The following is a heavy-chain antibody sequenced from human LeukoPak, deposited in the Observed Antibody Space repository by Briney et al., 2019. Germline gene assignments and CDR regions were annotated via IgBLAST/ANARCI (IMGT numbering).Heavy chain of an antibody. CDR1: GYTFTGYY. V-gene: IGHV1-2*04. Sequence: ASVKVSCKASGYTFTGYYMRWVRQAPGQGLEWMGWINPNSGGTNYAQKFQGWVTMTRDTSISTAYMELSRLRSDDTAVYYCARGGYSYGYKLRSNFDYWGQGTLVTVSS. D-gene: IGHD5-18*01. CDR3: ARGGYSYGYKLRSNFDY. CDR2: INPNSGGT. J-gene: IGHJ4*02.